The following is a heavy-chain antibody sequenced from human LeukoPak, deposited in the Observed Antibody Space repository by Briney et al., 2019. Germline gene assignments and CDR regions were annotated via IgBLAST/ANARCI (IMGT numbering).Heavy chain of an antibody. CDR1: GFTFSSYS. V-gene: IGHV3-21*04. D-gene: IGHD3-3*01. Sequence: GGSLRLSCAASGFTFSSYSMNWVRQAPGKGLEWVSSISSSSSYIYYADSVKGRFTISRDNSKNTLYLQMNSLRAEDTAVYYCAKLGWSGYYGFDYWGQGTLVTVSS. CDR2: ISSSSSYI. CDR3: AKLGWSGYYGFDY. J-gene: IGHJ4*02.